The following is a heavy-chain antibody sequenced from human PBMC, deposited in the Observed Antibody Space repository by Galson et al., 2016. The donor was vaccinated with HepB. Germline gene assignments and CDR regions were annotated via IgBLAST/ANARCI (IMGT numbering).Heavy chain of an antibody. D-gene: IGHD6-19*01. V-gene: IGHV1-69*13. CDR3: ARGGYYSSGWYDAFDI. CDR2: IIPLFGTA. J-gene: IGHJ3*02. CDR1: GGTFNSYA. Sequence: SVKVSCKASGGTFNSYAISWVRQAPGQGLEWMGGIIPLFGTANYAQKFQGRVTITADESTSTVYMELSSLRSEDTAVYYCARGGYYSSGWYDAFDIWGQGTMVTVSS.